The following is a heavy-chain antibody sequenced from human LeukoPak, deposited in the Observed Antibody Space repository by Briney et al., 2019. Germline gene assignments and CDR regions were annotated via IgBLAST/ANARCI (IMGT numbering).Heavy chain of an antibody. J-gene: IGHJ5*02. V-gene: IGHV4-39*07. CDR1: GGSISSSSYY. D-gene: IGHD6-19*01. CDR3: ASQGSDSGWFYL. CDR2: IYYSGST. Sequence: PSETLSLTCTVSGGSISSSSYYWGWIRQPPGKGLEWIGSIYYSGSTYYNPSLKSRVTISVDTSETQFSLKLTSVTAAGTAIYYCASQGSDSGWFYLWGQGTLVTVSS.